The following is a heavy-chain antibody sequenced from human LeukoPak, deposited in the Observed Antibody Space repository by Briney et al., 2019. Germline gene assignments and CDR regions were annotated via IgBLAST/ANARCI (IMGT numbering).Heavy chain of an antibody. CDR3: ARNYYDSSGYYLDYYYYMDV. CDR1: GYTFTGYY. J-gene: IGHJ6*03. CDR2: INPNSGGT. V-gene: IGHV1-2*02. D-gene: IGHD3-22*01. Sequence: GASVKVSCKASGYTFTGYYMHWVRQAPGQGLEWMGWINPNSGGTNYAQKFQGRVTMTRDTSISTAYMELSRLRSDDTAVYYCARNYYDSSGYYLDYYYYMDVWGKGTTVTVSS.